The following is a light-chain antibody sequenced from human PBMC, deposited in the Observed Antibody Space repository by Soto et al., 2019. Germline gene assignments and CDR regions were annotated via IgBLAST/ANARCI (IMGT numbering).Light chain of an antibody. CDR2: AAS. J-gene: IGKJ3*01. V-gene: IGKV1-39*01. CDR3: QQCYRILFT. CDR1: QTIIRY. Sequence: DIQMTQSPYSLSASVGDRVTITCRASQTIIRYLNWYQQKPGRAPNLLIYAASSLQSGVPSRFSGSGSGTEFTLTISSLHLVFFVTYRSQQCYRILFTIGFGT.